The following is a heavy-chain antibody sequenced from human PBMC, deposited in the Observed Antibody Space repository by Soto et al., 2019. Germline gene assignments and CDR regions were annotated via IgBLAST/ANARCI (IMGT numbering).Heavy chain of an antibody. V-gene: IGHV1-69*01. CDR1: GGIFSTYA. Sequence: QVQLVQSGAEVKKPGSSVKVSCKASGGIFSTYAISWLRQAPGQGLEWMGGIIPIFGTPNYAQRFQGRGKITADESTIKSYVELSRLRSGDTAVYYCARGRDDYGSGNYYNRIDFWGQGTLVSVSS. CDR2: IIPIFGTP. J-gene: IGHJ4*02. CDR3: ARGRDDYGSGNYYNRIDF. D-gene: IGHD3-10*01.